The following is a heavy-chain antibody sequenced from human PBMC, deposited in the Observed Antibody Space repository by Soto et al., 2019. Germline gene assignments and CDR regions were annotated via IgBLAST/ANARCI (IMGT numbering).Heavy chain of an antibody. D-gene: IGHD5-18*01. J-gene: IGHJ4*02. V-gene: IGHV3-33*01. CDR3: GRDGALGDTAVVDS. Sequence: QVQLVESGGGVVQPGKSLRLSCAASGFTFSTYGMHWVRQAPGKGLEWVAVLWYDGSNKYHGHYLKGRFTISRDNSKNTLYPQINIRIAEDTAVSYCGRDGALGDTAVVDSWGQGTLVTVSS. CDR2: LWYDGSNK. CDR1: GFTFSTYG.